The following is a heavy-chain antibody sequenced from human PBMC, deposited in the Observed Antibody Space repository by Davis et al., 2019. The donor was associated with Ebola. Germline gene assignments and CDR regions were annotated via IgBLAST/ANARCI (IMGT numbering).Heavy chain of an antibody. J-gene: IGHJ2*01. Sequence: GESLKISCAASGFTFSSYSMNWVRQAPGKGLEWVSSISSSSSYIYYADSVKGRFTISRDNAKNSLYLQMNSLRAEDTAVYYCARNLRSWYFDLWGRGTLVTVSS. CDR3: ARNLRSWYFDL. CDR2: ISSSSSYI. D-gene: IGHD5-12*01. CDR1: GFTFSSYS. V-gene: IGHV3-21*01.